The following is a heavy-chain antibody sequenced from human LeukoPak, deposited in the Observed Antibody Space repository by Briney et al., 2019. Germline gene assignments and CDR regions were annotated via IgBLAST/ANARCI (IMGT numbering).Heavy chain of an antibody. CDR1: GGSFSGYY. V-gene: IGHV4-34*01. CDR2: INHSGST. D-gene: IGHD6-6*01. J-gene: IGHJ6*02. Sequence: SETLSLTCAVYGGSFSGYYWSWIRQPPGKGLEWIGEINHSGSTNYNPSLKSRVTISVDTSKNQFSLKLSSVTAADTAVYYCASHSYSSSSVYYYGMDVWGRGTTVTVSS. CDR3: ASHSYSSSSVYYYGMDV.